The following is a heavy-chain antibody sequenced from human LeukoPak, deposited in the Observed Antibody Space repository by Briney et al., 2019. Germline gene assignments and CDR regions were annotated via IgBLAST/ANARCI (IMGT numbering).Heavy chain of an antibody. CDR1: GYTFTSYV. D-gene: IGHD3-3*01. CDR3: AREWLWDPYGMDV. Sequence: ASVKVSCKATGYTFTSYVIHWVRQATGQGLEWMGWMNPNSWNKGYAQKFQGRVTMTRSTSLSLVDMEVGSLGTENHALHYLAREWLWDPYGMDVWGQGTTVTVSS. CDR2: MNPNSWNK. V-gene: IGHV1-8*01. J-gene: IGHJ6*02.